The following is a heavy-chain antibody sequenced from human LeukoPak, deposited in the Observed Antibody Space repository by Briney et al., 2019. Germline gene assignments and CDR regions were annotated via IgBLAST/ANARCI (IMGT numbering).Heavy chain of an antibody. D-gene: IGHD2-15*01. Sequence: ASVKVSCKASGYTFTGYYMHWVRQAPGQGLEWMGWINPNGGGTNYAQKFQGRVTMTRDTSISTAHMELSRLRSDDTAVYYCARGVVVVVAATGAFDIWGQGTMVTVSS. J-gene: IGHJ3*02. CDR1: GYTFTGYY. V-gene: IGHV1-2*02. CDR2: INPNGGGT. CDR3: ARGVVVVVAATGAFDI.